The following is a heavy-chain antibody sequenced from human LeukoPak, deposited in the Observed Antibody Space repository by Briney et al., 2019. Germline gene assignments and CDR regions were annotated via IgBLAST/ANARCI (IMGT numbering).Heavy chain of an antibody. V-gene: IGHV4-59*08. D-gene: IGHD6-13*01. Sequence: PSETLSLTCTVSGGSIGSYYWSWVRQPPEKGLEWIGNIVYTGRTNYNPSLKSRVTISVDTSKNQFSLKLSSVTAADTAVYYCARGQQLEGYYFDYWGQGTLVTVSS. CDR2: IVYTGRT. CDR1: GGSIGSYY. J-gene: IGHJ4*02. CDR3: ARGQQLEGYYFDY.